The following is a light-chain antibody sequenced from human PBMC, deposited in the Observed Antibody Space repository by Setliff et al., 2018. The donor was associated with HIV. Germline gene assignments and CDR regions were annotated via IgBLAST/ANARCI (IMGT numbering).Light chain of an antibody. CDR1: SSNIGSNY. V-gene: IGLV1-47*01. CDR2: RNN. Sequence: QSVLTQPPSASGTPGQRVTISCSGSSSNIGSNYVYWYQQLPGTAPKLLIYRNNQRPSGVPDRFSGSKSGTSASLAISGLRSEDEADYYCAAWDDSLSGYGFGTGTKAPS. CDR3: AAWDDSLSGYG. J-gene: IGLJ1*01.